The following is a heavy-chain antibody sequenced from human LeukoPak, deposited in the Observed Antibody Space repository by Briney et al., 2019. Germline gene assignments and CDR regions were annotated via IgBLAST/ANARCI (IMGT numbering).Heavy chain of an antibody. CDR1: GFTFNSYA. D-gene: IGHD6-13*01. Sequence: GGSLRLSCAASGFTFNSYAMSWVRQAPGKGLEWVSVISGSGGSTYYADSVKGRFTISRDNSKNTLYLQMNSLRAEDTAVYYCAKWGIAAAGPQNYYYYYMDVWGKGTTVTISS. J-gene: IGHJ6*03. V-gene: IGHV3-23*01. CDR3: AKWGIAAAGPQNYYYYYMDV. CDR2: ISGSGGST.